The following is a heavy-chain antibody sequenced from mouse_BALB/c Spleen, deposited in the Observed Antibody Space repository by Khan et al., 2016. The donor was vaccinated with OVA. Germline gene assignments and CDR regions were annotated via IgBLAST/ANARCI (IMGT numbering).Heavy chain of an antibody. J-gene: IGHJ2*01. Sequence: EVQLQESGPGLVKPSQSLSLTCTVTGYSITSGYAWNWIRQFPGNKLEWMGYISYSGGTSYNPSLKSRISFTRDTSKNQFFLQLNSVTTEDTATYCCARGNYYGYYFDYWGQGTTLTVSS. CDR3: ARGNYYGYYFDY. CDR1: GYSITSGYA. V-gene: IGHV3-2*02. CDR2: ISYSGGT. D-gene: IGHD1-1*01.